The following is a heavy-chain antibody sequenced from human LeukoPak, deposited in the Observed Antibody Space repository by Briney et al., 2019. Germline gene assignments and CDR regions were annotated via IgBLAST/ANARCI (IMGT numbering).Heavy chain of an antibody. D-gene: IGHD3-9*01. CDR3: ARARYFDPDIDY. CDR1: GFTLSTNA. Sequence: GGSLRLSCLTSGFTLSTNAMSWVRQAPGKGLEWISGISGSGASTYYADSVKGRFTISRDDSRNTLYLQMNSLRAEDTAVYYCARARYFDPDIDYWGQGTLVTVSS. CDR2: ISGSGAST. V-gene: IGHV3-23*01. J-gene: IGHJ4*02.